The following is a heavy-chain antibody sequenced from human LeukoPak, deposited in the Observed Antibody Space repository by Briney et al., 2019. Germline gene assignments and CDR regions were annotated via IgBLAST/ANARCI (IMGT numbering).Heavy chain of an antibody. D-gene: IGHD6-13*01. CDR3: ARVFSRTIAAAGPPAY. CDR2: INPNSGGT. Sequence: ASVKFSCKASGYTFTGYYMHWVRQAPGQGLEWMGWINPNSGGTNYAQKFQGRVTMTRDTSISTAYMELSRLRSDDTAAYYCARVFSRTIAAAGPPAYWGQGTLVTVSS. V-gene: IGHV1-2*02. CDR1: GYTFTGYY. J-gene: IGHJ4*02.